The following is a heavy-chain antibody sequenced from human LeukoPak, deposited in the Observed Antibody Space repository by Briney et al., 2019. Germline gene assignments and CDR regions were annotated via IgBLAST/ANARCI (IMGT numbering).Heavy chain of an antibody. J-gene: IGHJ4*02. Sequence: ASVKVSCKASGYTFTVYYMHWVRQAPGQGLEWMGWINPNSGGTNYAQNFQGRVTMTRDTSISTAYMELSRLRSDDTAVYYCARLGVHSGYPVGFDYWGQGTLVTVSS. CDR1: GYTFTVYY. D-gene: IGHD3-22*01. CDR2: INPNSGGT. CDR3: ARLGVHSGYPVGFDY. V-gene: IGHV1-2*02.